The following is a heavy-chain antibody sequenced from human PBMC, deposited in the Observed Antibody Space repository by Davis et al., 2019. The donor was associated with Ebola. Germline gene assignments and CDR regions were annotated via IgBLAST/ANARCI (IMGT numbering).Heavy chain of an antibody. V-gene: IGHV3-23*01. CDR2: ISGSGGST. CDR1: GFTFSSYG. J-gene: IGHJ2*01. D-gene: IGHD7-27*01. Sequence: GSLRLSCAASGFTFSSYGMTWVRQAPGKGLEWVSAISGSGGSTYYADSVKGQFSISRDNSKNTLYLQMNSLRAEDTAVYYCAKLGDVTGDTPDFIHYWYFDLWGRGTLVTVSS. CDR3: AKLGDVTGDTPDFIHYWYFDL.